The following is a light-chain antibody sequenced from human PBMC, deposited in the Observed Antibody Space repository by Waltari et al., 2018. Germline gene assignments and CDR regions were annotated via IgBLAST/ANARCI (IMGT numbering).Light chain of an antibody. Sequence: QSALTQPASVSGSPGQSITIPCTGTSSDIGVSNYVPWSQQPPGKAPKLLIYHVNTRPSGVSNRFSGSKSGNTAYLTISGPQAEDESDYYCSSYTTTNTLEVIFGTGTKLTVL. J-gene: IGLJ2*01. V-gene: IGLV2-14*03. CDR2: HVN. CDR3: SSYTTTNTLEVI. CDR1: SSDIGVSNY.